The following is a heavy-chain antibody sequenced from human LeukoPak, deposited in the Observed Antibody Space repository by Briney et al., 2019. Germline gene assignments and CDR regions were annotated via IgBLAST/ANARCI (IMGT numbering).Heavy chain of an antibody. CDR3: ATRQSRSNYYGSGSYYNWGSVYYYYYMDV. D-gene: IGHD3-10*01. V-gene: IGHV1-69*05. CDR1: GGTFSSYA. J-gene: IGHJ6*03. Sequence: SVKVSCKASGGTFSSYAISWVRQAPGQGLEWMGGIIPIFGTANYAQKFQGRVTITTDESTSTAYMELSSLRPEDTAVYYCATRQSRSNYYGSGSYYNWGSVYYYYYMDVWGKGTTVTVSS. CDR2: IIPIFGTA.